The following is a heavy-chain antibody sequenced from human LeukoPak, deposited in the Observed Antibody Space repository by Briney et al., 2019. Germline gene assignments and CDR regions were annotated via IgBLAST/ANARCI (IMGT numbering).Heavy chain of an antibody. CDR3: ARVGSYGDYGDY. Sequence: PGGSLRLSCAASGFTLSSYSMNWVRQAPGKGLEWVSSISSSSSYIYYADSVKGRFTISRDNAKNSLYLQMNSLRAEDTAVYYCARVGSYGDYGDYWGQGTLVTVSS. V-gene: IGHV3-21*01. J-gene: IGHJ4*02. D-gene: IGHD4-17*01. CDR2: ISSSSSYI. CDR1: GFTLSSYS.